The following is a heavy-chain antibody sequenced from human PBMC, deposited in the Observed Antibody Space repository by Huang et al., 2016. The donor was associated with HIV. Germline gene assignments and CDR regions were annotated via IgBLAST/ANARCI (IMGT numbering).Heavy chain of an antibody. CDR1: GGSISTHY. CDR2: IDYSGST. V-gene: IGHV4-59*11. J-gene: IGHJ4*02. D-gene: IGHD3-3*01. CDR3: ARDHHDFWRGYRRMYFFDH. Sequence: QVQLQESGPGLVKPSETLSLTCTVSGGSISTHYWRWIRQPPGKGLEWIGSIDYSGSTNYSPALKSRVTILLYTSKNQFSLRVNSVTAADTAMYYCARDHHDFWRGYRRMYFFDHWGQGTLVTVSS.